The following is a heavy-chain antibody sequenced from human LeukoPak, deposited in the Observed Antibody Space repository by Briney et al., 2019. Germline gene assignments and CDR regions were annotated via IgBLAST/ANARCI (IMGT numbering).Heavy chain of an antibody. J-gene: IGHJ4*02. CDR1: GFIFSSYA. CDR3: VRGGQSTNCFDY. V-gene: IGHV3-64*02. CDR2: ITSNGGGT. Sequence: GGSLRLSCAASGFIFSSYAMQWVRQAPGKELECISAITSNGGGTFYADSVKGRFTISRDNSKNTLFLQMDSLKAEDMAVYYCVRGGQSTNCFDYWGQGILVTVSS. D-gene: IGHD1-1*01.